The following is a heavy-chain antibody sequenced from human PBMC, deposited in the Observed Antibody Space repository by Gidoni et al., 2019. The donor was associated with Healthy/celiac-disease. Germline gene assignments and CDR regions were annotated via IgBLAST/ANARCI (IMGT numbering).Heavy chain of an antibody. CDR3: AKFLHEHGGSQTH. Sequence: EVQLLESGGGLVQPGGSLRLSCAASGFTFSSYAMRWVRQAPGKGLEWVSAISGSGGSTYYADSVKGRFTISRDNSKNTLYLQMNSLRAEDTAVYYCAKFLHEHGGSQTHWGQGTLVTVSS. V-gene: IGHV3-23*01. CDR1: GFTFSSYA. J-gene: IGHJ4*02. D-gene: IGHD2-15*01. CDR2: ISGSGGST.